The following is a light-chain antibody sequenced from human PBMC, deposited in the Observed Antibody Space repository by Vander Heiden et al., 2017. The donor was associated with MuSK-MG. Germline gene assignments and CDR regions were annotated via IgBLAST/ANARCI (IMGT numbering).Light chain of an antibody. Sequence: EIVLTQSPGTLSLSPGERATLSCRASQSVSSSYLAWYQKKPGQAPRLLIYGASRRATGIKDRFSGSGDGTDVTLTISRREPEDFEVYYCQQENSEQAKRTFGQGTKVEIK. CDR1: QSVSSSY. V-gene: IGKV3-20*01. CDR3: QQENSEQAKRT. CDR2: GAS. J-gene: IGKJ1*01.